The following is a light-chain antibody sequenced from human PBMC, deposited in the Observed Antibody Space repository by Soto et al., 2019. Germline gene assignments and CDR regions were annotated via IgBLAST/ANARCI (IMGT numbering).Light chain of an antibody. V-gene: IGKV3-20*01. CDR2: GAS. CDR1: QSVSSSY. J-gene: IGKJ1*01. Sequence: EIVLTQSPGTLSLSPGERATLSCRASQSVSSSYLAWYQQNRGQAPRLLIYGASSRAPGIPDRFGGSGSGTDFTLTISRLEPEDFAVYYCQQYGSSRWTFGRGTKV. CDR3: QQYGSSRWT.